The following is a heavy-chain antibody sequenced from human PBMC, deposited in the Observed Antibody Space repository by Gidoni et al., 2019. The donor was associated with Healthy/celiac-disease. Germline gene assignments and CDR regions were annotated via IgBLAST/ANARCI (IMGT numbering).Heavy chain of an antibody. CDR1: GGAISSGGYY. CDR2: IDYSGST. D-gene: IGHD1-7*01. J-gene: IGHJ6*04. V-gene: IGHV4-31*03. CDR3: ASLDLHSWMDV. Sequence: QVQLQESGPGLVKPSQTLSLTCTVSGGAISSGGYYWSWIRQHPGKGLEWSGYIDYSGSTYYNPSLKSRVTISVDTSKNQFSLKLSSVTAADTAVYYCASLDLHSWMDVWGKGTTVTVSS.